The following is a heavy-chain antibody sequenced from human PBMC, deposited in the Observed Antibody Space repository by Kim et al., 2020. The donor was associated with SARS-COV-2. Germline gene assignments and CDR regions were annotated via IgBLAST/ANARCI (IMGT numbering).Heavy chain of an antibody. J-gene: IGHJ3*02. CDR2: IYYSGST. Sequence: SETLSLTCTVSGGSISSYYWSWIRQPPGKGLEWIGYIYYSGSTNYNPSLKSRVTISVDTSKNQFSLKLSSVTAADTAVYYCARESTMVRGVTRDAFDIWGQGTMVTVSS. CDR3: ARESTMVRGVTRDAFDI. D-gene: IGHD3-10*01. V-gene: IGHV4-59*13. CDR1: GGSISSYY.